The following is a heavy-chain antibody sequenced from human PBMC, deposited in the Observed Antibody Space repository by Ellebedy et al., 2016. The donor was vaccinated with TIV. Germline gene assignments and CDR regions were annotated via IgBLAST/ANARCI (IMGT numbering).Heavy chain of an antibody. CDR3: ARLAHDLYDIFTGFYRQGWYFDL. V-gene: IGHV1-18*01. J-gene: IGHJ2*01. CDR1: GYTFINFG. CDR2: ISAYNGNT. Sequence: AASVKVSCKASGYTFINFGINWARQAPGQGLEWMGWISAYNGNTNYAQKLQGRVTMTTDTSTSTAYMELRSLISDDTAVYYCARLAHDLYDIFTGFYRQGWYFDLWGRGTLVTVSS. D-gene: IGHD3-9*01.